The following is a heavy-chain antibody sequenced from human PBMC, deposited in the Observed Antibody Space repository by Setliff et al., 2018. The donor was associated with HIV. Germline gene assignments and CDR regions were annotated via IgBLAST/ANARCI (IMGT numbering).Heavy chain of an antibody. Sequence: ASVKVSCKVSGYTFTDYYMHWVQQAPGKGLEWMGLVDPEDGETIYAEKFQGRVTMTTDTSASTGYMELRSLRSDDTAVYYCARAYYHDSSGYQGFDYWGQGTLVTVSS. J-gene: IGHJ4*02. CDR3: ARAYYHDSSGYQGFDY. V-gene: IGHV1-69-2*01. D-gene: IGHD3-22*01. CDR2: VDPEDGET. CDR1: GYTFTDYY.